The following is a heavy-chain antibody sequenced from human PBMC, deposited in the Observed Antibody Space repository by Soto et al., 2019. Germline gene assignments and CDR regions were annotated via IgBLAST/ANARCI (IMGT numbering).Heavy chain of an antibody. CDR2: IWYDGSNK. V-gene: IGHV3-33*01. J-gene: IGHJ4*02. D-gene: IGHD3-9*01. CDR3: ARDRRGSLTGYYNY. CDR1: GFTFSSYG. Sequence: QVQLVESGGGVVQPGRSLRLSCAASGFTFSSYGMHWVRQAPGKGLEWVAVIWYDGSNKYYADSVKGRFTISRDNSKNTLYLQMNGLRAEDTAVYYCARDRRGSLTGYYNYWGQGTLVTVSS.